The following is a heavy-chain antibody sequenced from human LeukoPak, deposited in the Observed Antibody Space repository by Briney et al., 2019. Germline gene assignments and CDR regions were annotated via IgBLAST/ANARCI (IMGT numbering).Heavy chain of an antibody. J-gene: IGHJ4*02. Sequence: ASVKVSCTASGGTFSSYAISWVRQAPGQGLAWMGRIIPILGIANYAQKFQGRVTITADKSTSTAYMELSSLRSEDTAVYYCARDLGGYSYGSTYYWGQGTLVTVSS. CDR1: GGTFSSYA. CDR2: IIPILGIA. CDR3: ARDLGGYSYGSTYY. D-gene: IGHD5-18*01. V-gene: IGHV1-69*04.